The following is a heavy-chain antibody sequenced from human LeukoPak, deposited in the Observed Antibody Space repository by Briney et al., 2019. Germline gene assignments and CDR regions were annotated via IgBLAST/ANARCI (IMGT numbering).Heavy chain of an antibody. J-gene: IGHJ4*02. Sequence: GESLKISCKGSGYSLTSYWIGWVRQMPGKGLEWMGIIYPGDSDTRYSPSFQGQVTISADKSISTAYLQWSSLKASDTAMYYCARPIFSSSGPFDYWGQGTLVTVSS. CDR3: ARPIFSSSGPFDY. CDR1: GYSLTSYW. D-gene: IGHD6-19*01. CDR2: IYPGDSDT. V-gene: IGHV5-51*01.